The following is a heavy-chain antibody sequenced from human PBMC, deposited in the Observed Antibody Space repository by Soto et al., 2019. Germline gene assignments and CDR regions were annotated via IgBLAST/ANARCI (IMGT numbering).Heavy chain of an antibody. CDR2: ISYDGSNK. V-gene: IGHV3-30-3*01. CDR3: ARDIYQLLFYYYYGMDV. Sequence: QVQLVESGGGVVQPGRSLRLSCAASGFTFSSYAMHWVRQAPGKGLEWVAVISYDGSNKYYADSVKGRFTISRDNSKNTLYLQMNSLRAEDTAVYYCARDIYQLLFYYYYGMDVWGQGTTVTVSS. CDR1: GFTFSSYA. J-gene: IGHJ6*02. D-gene: IGHD2-2*01.